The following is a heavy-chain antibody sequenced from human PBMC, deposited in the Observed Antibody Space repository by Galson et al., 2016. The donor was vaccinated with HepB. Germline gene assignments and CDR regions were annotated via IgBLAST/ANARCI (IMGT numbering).Heavy chain of an antibody. CDR3: STGVNKPYHYYMDV. CDR2: IRSKTDGGTT. V-gene: IGHV3-15*01. Sequence: SLRLSCAASGFTFTNAWMNWVRQAPGKGLEWVGHIRSKTDGGTTEFAAPVKGRFTISRDDSKDTPHLQMYSLQTDDTAVYYCSTGVNKPYHYYMDVWGKGTPVTVSS. CDR1: GFTFTNAW. D-gene: IGHD1/OR15-1a*01. J-gene: IGHJ6*03.